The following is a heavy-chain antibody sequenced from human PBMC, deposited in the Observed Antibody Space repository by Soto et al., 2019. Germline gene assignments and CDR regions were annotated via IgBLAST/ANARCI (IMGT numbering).Heavy chain of an antibody. CDR1: GGSISSSSYY. D-gene: IGHD3-22*01. J-gene: IGHJ4*02. V-gene: IGHV4-39*07. CDR2: IYYSGST. CDR3: ARLSSGYYSVDC. Sequence: SETLSLTCTVSGGSISSSSYYWGWIRQPPGKGLDWIGSIYYSGSTYYNPSLKSRVTISVDTSKNQFSLKLCSVTAADTAVYYCARLSSGYYSVDCWGQGTLVTVSS.